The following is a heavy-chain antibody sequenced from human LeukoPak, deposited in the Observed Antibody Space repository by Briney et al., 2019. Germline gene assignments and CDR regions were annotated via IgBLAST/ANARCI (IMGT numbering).Heavy chain of an antibody. D-gene: IGHD3-9*01. J-gene: IGHJ4*02. CDR2: INPNSGGT. Sequence: GASVKVSCKASGYTFTGYYMHWVRQAPGQGLEWMGWINPNSGGTNYAQKFQGRVTMTRDTSISTAYMELSRLRSDDTAVYYCARRLVLHYDIFAPVFDYWGQGTLVTVSS. CDR1: GYTFTGYY. CDR3: ARRLVLHYDIFAPVFDY. V-gene: IGHV1-2*02.